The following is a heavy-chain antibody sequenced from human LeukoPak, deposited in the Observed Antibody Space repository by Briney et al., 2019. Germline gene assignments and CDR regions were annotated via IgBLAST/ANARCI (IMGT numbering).Heavy chain of an antibody. D-gene: IGHD3-10*01. Sequence: QPGGSLRLSCAASGFTFDDYAMHWVRQAPGKGLEWVSGISWHSGSIGYADSVKGRFTISRDNAKNSLFLQMNSLRAEDTAVYYCARGLISQYYYGSGSYAVRDDYYYYMDVWGKGTTVTISS. V-gene: IGHV3-9*01. CDR2: ISWHSGSI. CDR3: ARGLISQYYYGSGSYAVRDDYYYYMDV. CDR1: GFTFDDYA. J-gene: IGHJ6*03.